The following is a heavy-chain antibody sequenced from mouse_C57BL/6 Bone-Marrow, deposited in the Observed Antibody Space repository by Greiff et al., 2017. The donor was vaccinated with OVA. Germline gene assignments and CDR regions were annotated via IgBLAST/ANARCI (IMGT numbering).Heavy chain of an antibody. CDR1: GFTFSSYA. D-gene: IGHD1-1*01. V-gene: IGHV5-4*01. Sequence: EVQRVESGGGLVKPGGSLKLSCAASGFTFSSYAMSWVRQTPEKRLEWVATISDGGSYTYYPDNVKGRFTISRDNAKNNLYLQMSHLKSEDTAMYYCARENYGSYAMDYWGQGTSVTVSS. CDR2: ISDGGSYT. CDR3: ARENYGSYAMDY. J-gene: IGHJ4*01.